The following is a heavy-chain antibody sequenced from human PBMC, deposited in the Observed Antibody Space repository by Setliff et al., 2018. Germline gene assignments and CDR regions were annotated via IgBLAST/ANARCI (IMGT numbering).Heavy chain of an antibody. CDR1: GYTFTSYG. Sequence: ASVKVSCKASGYTFTSYGISWVRQAPGQGLEWMGWISAYNGNTNYAQKFQGRVTVTTDTSTSTAYMELRSLRSDDTAVYYCARAPPKIVVTVAALDYWGQGALVTVSS. D-gene: IGHD2-15*01. V-gene: IGHV1-18*01. CDR3: ARAPPKIVVTVAALDY. CDR2: ISAYNGNT. J-gene: IGHJ4*02.